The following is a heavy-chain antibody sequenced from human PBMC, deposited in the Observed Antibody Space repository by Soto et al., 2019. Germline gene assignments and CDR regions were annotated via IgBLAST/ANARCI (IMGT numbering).Heavy chain of an antibody. V-gene: IGHV1-18*01. CDR1: GYTFTNYG. CDR2: VSAYNGER. CDR3: SRGTSIPASGDY. Sequence: QVQLVQSGAEVKKPGASVKVSCKASGYTFTNYGINWVRQAPGQGLEGLGWVSAYNGERRYAQRVQARVIMTTDTSTTPAYMELRSLRSDDTAVYYCSRGTSIPASGDYWGQGTLVTVSS. J-gene: IGHJ4*01. D-gene: IGHD6-6*01.